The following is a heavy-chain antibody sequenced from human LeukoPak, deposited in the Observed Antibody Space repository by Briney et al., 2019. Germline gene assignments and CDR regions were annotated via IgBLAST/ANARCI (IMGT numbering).Heavy chain of an antibody. V-gene: IGHV3-7*01. J-gene: IGHJ4*02. CDR1: RFIFSSYW. Sequence: VGALILSCASTRFIFSSYWMTWAGQGPGNGLDWVANIKEDGSEKHHVGSVKGRFTISRDNADNSLSLELTSLRAQDPAVHYCAREQRVVGDTKIGNSWGQGTLVLVSS. CDR2: IKEDGSEK. CDR3: AREQRVVGDTKIGNS. D-gene: IGHD1-26*01.